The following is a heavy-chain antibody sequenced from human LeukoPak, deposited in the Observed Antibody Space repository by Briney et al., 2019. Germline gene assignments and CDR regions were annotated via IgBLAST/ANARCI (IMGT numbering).Heavy chain of an antibody. CDR3: ARGATPDY. V-gene: IGHV3-74*01. CDR1: GFPFSSYW. D-gene: IGHD5-12*01. J-gene: IGHJ4*02. CDR2: INRDGSST. Sequence: PGGSLRLPCAASGFPFSSYWIHWVRQTPGKGLVWVSRINRDGSSTSYADSVKGRFTISRDNAKNTLFLQMNSLRAEDTAVYYCARGATPDYWGQGTLVTVSS.